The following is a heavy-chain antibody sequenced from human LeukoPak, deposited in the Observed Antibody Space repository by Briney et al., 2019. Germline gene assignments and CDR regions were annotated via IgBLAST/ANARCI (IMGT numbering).Heavy chain of an antibody. CDR3: ASLGGLDY. CDR1: GFTFSNYW. V-gene: IGHV3-74*01. Sequence: GGSLRLSCAASGFTFSNYWMHWVRQAPGKGLVWVSRINSDGSSTSYADSVKGRFTISRDNAKNKLYLQMNGLRAEDTAVHYCASLGGLDYWGQGTLVTVSS. J-gene: IGHJ4*02. CDR2: INSDGSST. D-gene: IGHD1-26*01.